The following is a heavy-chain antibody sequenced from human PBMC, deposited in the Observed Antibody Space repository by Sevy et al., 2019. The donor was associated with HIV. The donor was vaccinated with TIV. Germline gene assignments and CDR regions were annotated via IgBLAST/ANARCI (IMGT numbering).Heavy chain of an antibody. D-gene: IGHD3-16*01. V-gene: IGHV3-33*06. CDR3: AKDLGDSSFDY. CDR1: GFTFSSYG. CDR2: IWYDGSNK. Sequence: GGSLRLSCAASGFTFSSYGMHWVRQAPGKGLEWVAVIWYDGSNKYYADSVKGQFTISRDNSKNTLYLQMNSLRAEDTAVYYCAKDLGDSSFDYWGQGTLVTVSS. J-gene: IGHJ4*02.